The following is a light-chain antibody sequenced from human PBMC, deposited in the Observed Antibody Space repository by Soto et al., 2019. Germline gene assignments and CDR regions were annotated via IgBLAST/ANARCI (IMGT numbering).Light chain of an antibody. CDR2: AAS. CDR1: QGISSY. J-gene: IGKJ1*01. Sequence: AIRMTQSPSSFSASTGDRVTITCRASQGISSYLAWYQQKPGKAPKRLIYAASSLQSGVPSRFSGSGSGTEFTLTISSLQPDDFATYYCQQYNSYSWTFGQGTKVDIK. CDR3: QQYNSYSWT. V-gene: IGKV1-8*01.